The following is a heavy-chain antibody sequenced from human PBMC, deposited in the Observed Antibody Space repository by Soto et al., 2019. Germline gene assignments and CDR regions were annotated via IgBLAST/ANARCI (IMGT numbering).Heavy chain of an antibody. D-gene: IGHD1-7*01. Sequence: QVQLVQSGAEVKKPGASVKVSCKASGYTFTSYGISWVRQAPGQGLEWMGRISAYNGNTNYAQKLQGRVTMTTDTSTSTAYMELRSLISDYTAMYYCTRLRGHNWNYGWFDPSGQGTLVTVSS. CDR3: TRLRGHNWNYGWFDP. CDR2: ISAYNGNT. CDR1: GYTFTSYG. V-gene: IGHV1-18*01. J-gene: IGHJ5*02.